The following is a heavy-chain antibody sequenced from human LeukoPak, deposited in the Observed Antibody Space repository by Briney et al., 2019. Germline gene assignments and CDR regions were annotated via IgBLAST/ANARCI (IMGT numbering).Heavy chain of an antibody. Sequence: SETLSLTCAVSGYSIGSGYYWGWIRQPPGKGLEWIGSIYHSGSTYYNPSLKSRVTISVDTSKNQFSLKLSSVTAADTAVYYCASGGGITMVRGVINNWGQGTLVTVSS. J-gene: IGHJ4*02. CDR2: IYHSGST. CDR1: GYSIGSGYY. CDR3: ASGGGITMVRGVINN. V-gene: IGHV4-38-2*01. D-gene: IGHD3-10*01.